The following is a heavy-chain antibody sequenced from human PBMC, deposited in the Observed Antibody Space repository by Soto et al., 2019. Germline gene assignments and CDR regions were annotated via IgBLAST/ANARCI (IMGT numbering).Heavy chain of an antibody. CDR1: GFTFSNYA. CDR2: SSGSGGPT. Sequence: EVQLLESGGGLVQPGASLRLSCAASGFTFSNYAMNWVRQAPGKGLEWVSVSSGSGGPTYYADSVQGRFTFSRDTSGNTLYLQMNSLRAEDTAVYYCAKGRSSDWYAAFDIWGQGTMVTVSS. CDR3: AKGRSSDWYAAFDI. V-gene: IGHV3-23*01. J-gene: IGHJ3*02. D-gene: IGHD6-19*01.